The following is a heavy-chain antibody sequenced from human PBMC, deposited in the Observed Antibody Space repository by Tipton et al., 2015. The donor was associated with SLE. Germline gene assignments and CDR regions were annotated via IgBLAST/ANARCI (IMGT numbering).Heavy chain of an antibody. Sequence: TLSLTCTVSGGSISSHYWSWIRQPPGKGLEWIGHIYYSGSTKYNPSLKSRVTISVDTSKKQFSLKLSSVTAADTAVYYCARDRVRDGDDWEHSFDSRRQGSMSTVSS. CDR1: GGSISSHY. CDR3: ARDRVRDGDDWEHSFDS. D-gene: IGHD4-17*01. CDR2: IYYSGST. V-gene: IGHV4-59*11. J-gene: IGHJ3*02.